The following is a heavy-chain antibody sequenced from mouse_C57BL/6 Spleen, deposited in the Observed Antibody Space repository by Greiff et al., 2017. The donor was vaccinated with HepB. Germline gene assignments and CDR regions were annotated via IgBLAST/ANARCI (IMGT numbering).Heavy chain of an antibody. D-gene: IGHD6-1*01. CDR1: GYTFTNYW. V-gene: IGHV1-63*01. Sequence: QVQLQQSGAELVRPGTSVKMSCKASGYTFTNYWIGWAKQRPGHGLEWIGDIYPGGGYTNYNEKFKGKATLAADKSSSTAYMQFSSLTSEDSAIYSCARGGRGGGCYFDYWGQGTTLTVSS. J-gene: IGHJ2*01. CDR2: IYPGGGYT. CDR3: ARGGRGGGCYFDY.